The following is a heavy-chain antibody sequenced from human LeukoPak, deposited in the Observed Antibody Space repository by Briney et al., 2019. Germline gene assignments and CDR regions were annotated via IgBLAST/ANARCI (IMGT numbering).Heavy chain of an antibody. CDR2: MNPNSGNT. D-gene: IGHD3-9*01. Sequence: ASVKVSCKASGYTFTSYDINWVRQATGQGLEWMGWMNPNSGNTGYAQKFQGRVTMTRNTSISTAYMELSSLRSEDTAVYYCARVILSDYDILTGYYYYYYYMDVWGKGTTVTISS. CDR3: ARVILSDYDILTGYYYYYYYMDV. CDR1: GYTFTSYD. J-gene: IGHJ6*03. V-gene: IGHV1-8*01.